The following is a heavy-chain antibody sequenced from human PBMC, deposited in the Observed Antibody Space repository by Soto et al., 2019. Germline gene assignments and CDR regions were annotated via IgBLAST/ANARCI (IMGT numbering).Heavy chain of an antibody. Sequence: GGSLRLSCAASGFTFSNYWMTWVRQAPGKGLEWVANIKQDGSENFYVDSVKGRFTISRDNAKNCLYLQMSSLRVEDTGVYYCARDGYCSGGSCYSVPVFDYWGQGTLVTVSS. D-gene: IGHD2-15*01. CDR1: GFTFSNYW. J-gene: IGHJ4*02. CDR2: IKQDGSEN. CDR3: ARDGYCSGGSCYSVPVFDY. V-gene: IGHV3-7*01.